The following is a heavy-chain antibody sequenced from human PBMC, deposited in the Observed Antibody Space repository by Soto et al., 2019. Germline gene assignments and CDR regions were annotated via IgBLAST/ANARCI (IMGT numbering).Heavy chain of an antibody. CDR2: ISESGGRT. CDR3: AKDRATIYGVIWKYGMDV. D-gene: IGHD3-3*01. Sequence: EVQLLESGGGLVQPGGSLRLSCAASGFTFRSYAMAWVRQAPGKGLEWVSGISESGGRTNYAESVRGRFNISRDNSRNTLDLVMNNLRADDTATYYCAKDRATIYGVIWKYGMDVWGQGTTVSVSS. V-gene: IGHV3-23*01. J-gene: IGHJ6*02. CDR1: GFTFRSYA.